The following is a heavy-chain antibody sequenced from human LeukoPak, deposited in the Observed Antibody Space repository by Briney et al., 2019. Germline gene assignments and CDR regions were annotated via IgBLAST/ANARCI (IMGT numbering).Heavy chain of an antibody. D-gene: IGHD3-9*01. J-gene: IGHJ4*02. Sequence: PSETLSLNCTVSAGSISSSSYYWGWLRQPPGTGLESIACIYYSGSNNYNPSLKSRGTISVDTSKNQFFLKLSSVTAADTAVYYCARYYDILSGYYGGFDYWGQGTLVSVSS. CDR2: IYYSGSN. CDR1: AGSISSSSYY. V-gene: IGHV4-61*05. CDR3: ARYYDILSGYYGGFDY.